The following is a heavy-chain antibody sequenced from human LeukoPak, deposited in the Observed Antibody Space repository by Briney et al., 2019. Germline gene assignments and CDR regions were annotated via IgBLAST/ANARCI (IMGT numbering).Heavy chain of an antibody. V-gene: IGHV3-7*01. J-gene: IGHJ4*02. Sequence: GGSLRLSCAASELTSSTSWMSWVRQAPGKGLEWVAQTKQDGSEKYYVDSVKGRFTTSRDKNSLFLQMNSVRAEDTAVYYCAKWLYYDILTGRTELDYWGQGTLVTVSS. CDR3: AKWLYYDILTGRTELDY. CDR2: TKQDGSEK. CDR1: ELTSSTSW. D-gene: IGHD3-9*01.